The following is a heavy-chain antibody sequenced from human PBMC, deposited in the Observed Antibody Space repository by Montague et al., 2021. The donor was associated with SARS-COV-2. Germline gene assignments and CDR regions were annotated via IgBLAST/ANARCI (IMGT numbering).Heavy chain of an antibody. CDR2: ISGSGGTT. J-gene: IGHJ3*02. Sequence: SLRLSCAASGLTFSNYAMSWVRQAPGKGPECVSGISGSGGTTYYADSVKGRFTISRDNSMNTLYLQMNSLRAEDTAVYYCANPKGAFDIWGQGTMVTVSS. V-gene: IGHV3-23*01. CDR1: GLTFSNYA. CDR3: ANPKGAFDI.